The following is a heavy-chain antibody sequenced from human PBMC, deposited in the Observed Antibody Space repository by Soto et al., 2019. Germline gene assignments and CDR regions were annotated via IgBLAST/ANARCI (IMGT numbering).Heavy chain of an antibody. CDR3: AKLLSGLGYYDSSGYPSRDY. V-gene: IGHV3-30*18. CDR1: GFTFSSYG. J-gene: IGHJ4*02. Sequence: QVQLVESGGGVVQPGRSLRLSCAASGFTFSSYGMHWVRQAPGKGLEWVAVISYDGSNKYYADSVKGRFTISRDNSKNTLYLQMNSLRAEDTAVYYCAKLLSGLGYYDSSGYPSRDYWGQGTLVTVSS. D-gene: IGHD3-22*01. CDR2: ISYDGSNK.